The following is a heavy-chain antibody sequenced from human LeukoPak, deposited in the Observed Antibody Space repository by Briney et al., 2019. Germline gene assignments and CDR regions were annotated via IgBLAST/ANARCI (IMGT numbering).Heavy chain of an antibody. V-gene: IGHV3-30*18. CDR1: GFTFSDYG. J-gene: IGHJ4*02. CDR3: VKDMKIKAAGYYFDY. Sequence: GGSLRLSCAASGFTFSDYGMHWVRQAPGKGLEWVAVIANDGRDKKYADSVRGRFTISRDNPKNTVYLQMNSLRAEDTAVFYCVKDMKIKAAGYYFDYWGQGTLVTVSS. CDR2: IANDGRDK. D-gene: IGHD6-13*01.